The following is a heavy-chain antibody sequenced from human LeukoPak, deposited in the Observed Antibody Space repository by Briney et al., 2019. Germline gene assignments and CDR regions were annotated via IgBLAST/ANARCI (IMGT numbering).Heavy chain of an antibody. D-gene: IGHD1-26*01. V-gene: IGHV4-39*01. J-gene: IGHJ4*02. CDR3: ARMLSIGYFDY. CDR2: ISYSGTI. CDR1: GGSISGSSSY. Sequence: SETLSLTCTVSGGSISGSSSYWGWIRQPPGKGLEWIGSISYSGTIYYNLSLKSRVTISVDTSKNQFSLKLSSVTAADTAVYYCARMLSIGYFDYWGQGTLVTVSS.